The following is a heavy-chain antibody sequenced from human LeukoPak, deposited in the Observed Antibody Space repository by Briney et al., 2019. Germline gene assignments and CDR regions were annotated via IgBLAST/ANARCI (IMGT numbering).Heavy chain of an antibody. J-gene: IGHJ6*03. D-gene: IGHD4-23*01. V-gene: IGHV3-74*01. Sequence: GGSLRLSCVASGFPFYNYWMHWVRLAPGKGLVWVSRIRDDGTATDYADSVKGRFTVSRDNAKNTLYLQMNSLRVEDTAVYYCARASGRTLQVETNIVTYYYYYYMDVWGKGTTVTVSS. CDR1: GFPFYNYW. CDR3: ARASGRTLQVETNIVTYYYYYYMDV. CDR2: IRDDGTAT.